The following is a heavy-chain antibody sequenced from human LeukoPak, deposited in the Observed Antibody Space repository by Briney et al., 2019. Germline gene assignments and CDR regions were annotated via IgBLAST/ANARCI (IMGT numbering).Heavy chain of an antibody. Sequence: ASVKVSCKASGYTFTDYHMQWVRQAPGQGLEWMGWINPNSGVTNFAQKFQGRVTMTRDTSISTAYMELSSLRSEDTAVYYCARGGSYDILTGPWGQGTLVTVSS. CDR3: ARGGSYDILTGP. CDR2: INPNSGVT. D-gene: IGHD3-9*01. V-gene: IGHV1-2*02. CDR1: GYTFTDYH. J-gene: IGHJ4*02.